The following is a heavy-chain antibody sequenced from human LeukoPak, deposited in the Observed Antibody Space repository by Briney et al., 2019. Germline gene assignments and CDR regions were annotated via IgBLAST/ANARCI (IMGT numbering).Heavy chain of an antibody. CDR2: IKQDGSEK. V-gene: IGHV3-7*03. Sequence: GGSLRLSCAASGFTFSSYWMNWVRQAPGKGLEWVANIKQDGSEKYYMDSVKGRFTISRDNAKTSLYLQMNSLRAEDTAVYYCATADYYDSSGYEPNDAFDIWGQGTMVTVSS. J-gene: IGHJ3*02. D-gene: IGHD3-22*01. CDR1: GFTFSSYW. CDR3: ATADYYDSSGYEPNDAFDI.